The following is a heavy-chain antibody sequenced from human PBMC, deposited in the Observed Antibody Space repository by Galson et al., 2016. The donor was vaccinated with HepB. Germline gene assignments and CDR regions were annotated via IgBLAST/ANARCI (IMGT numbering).Heavy chain of an antibody. J-gene: IGHJ3*01. V-gene: IGHV3-9*01. CDR3: AKDDAFDV. Sequence: SLRLSCAASGLTFEDYAMHWVRQVPGKGLEWVSGISWNSVNIGYADSVKGRFTISRDNARNSLYLQMDNLRLEDTALYYCAKDDAFDVWGQGTMVIVSS. CDR2: ISWNSVNI. CDR1: GLTFEDYA.